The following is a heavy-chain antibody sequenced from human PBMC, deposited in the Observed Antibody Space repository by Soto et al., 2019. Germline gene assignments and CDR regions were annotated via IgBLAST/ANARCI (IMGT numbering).Heavy chain of an antibody. V-gene: IGHV3-30-3*01. D-gene: IGHD6-6*01. CDR3: ARDEQLALDY. J-gene: IGHJ4*02. Sequence: QVQLVESGGGVVQPGRSLRLSCAASGFTFSSYGMHWVRQAPGKGLEWVAVISYDGTNKYYADSVKGRFTISRDNSKDTLYLQMNSLRAEDTAVYYCARDEQLALDYWGQGTLVTVSS. CDR2: ISYDGTNK. CDR1: GFTFSSYG.